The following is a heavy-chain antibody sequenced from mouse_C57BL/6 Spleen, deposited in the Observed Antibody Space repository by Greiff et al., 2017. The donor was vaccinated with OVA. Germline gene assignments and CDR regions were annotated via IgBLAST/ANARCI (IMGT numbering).Heavy chain of an antibody. CDR1: GYTFTDYY. V-gene: IGHV1-19*01. CDR2: INPYNGGT. D-gene: IGHD2-4*01. CDR3: ARDDWGDYFDY. Sequence: EVKLQQSGPVLVKPGASVKMSCKASGYTFTDYYMNWVKQSHGKSLEWIGVINPYNGGTSYNQKFKGKATLTVDKSSSTAYMELNSLTSEDSAVYYCARDDWGDYFDYWGQGTTLTVSS. J-gene: IGHJ2*01.